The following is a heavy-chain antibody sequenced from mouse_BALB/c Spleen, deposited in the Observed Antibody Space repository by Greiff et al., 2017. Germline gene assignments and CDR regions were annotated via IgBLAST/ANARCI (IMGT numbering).Heavy chain of an antibody. Sequence: EVNLVESGGGLVKPGGSLKLSCAASGFTFSDYYMNWVRQTPEKRLEWVATISDGGSDTYYTDSVKGRFTISRDNAKNNRYLQMSSLKCEDAAMYAVARGIRRREYAMDYWGQGTSVTVSS. D-gene: IGHD2-12*01. V-gene: IGHV5-4*02. J-gene: IGHJ4*01. CDR1: GFTFSDYY. CDR2: ISDGGSDT. CDR3: ARGIRRREYAMDY.